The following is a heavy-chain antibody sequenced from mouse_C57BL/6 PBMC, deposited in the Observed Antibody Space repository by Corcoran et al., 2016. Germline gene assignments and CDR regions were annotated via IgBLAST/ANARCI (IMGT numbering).Heavy chain of an antibody. CDR3: AREEAYDGYLYYSTDY. J-gene: IGHJ4*01. V-gene: IGHV1-36*01. CDR2: VYPYNGGT. Sequence: EVQLQQSGPVLVKPGPSVKISCKASGFTFTDYYMHWVKQSHGKSLEWIGLVYPYNGGTSYNQKFKGKATLTVDTSSSTAYRELNSLTSEDSAVYYCAREEAYDGYLYYSTDYWGQGTSVTVSS. CDR1: GFTFTDYY. D-gene: IGHD2-3*01.